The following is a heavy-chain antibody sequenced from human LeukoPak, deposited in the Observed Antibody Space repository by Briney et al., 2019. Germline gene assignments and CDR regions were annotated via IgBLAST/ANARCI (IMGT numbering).Heavy chain of an antibody. CDR3: ARASGIADPYYFDY. V-gene: IGHV3-7*01. D-gene: IGHD6-13*01. CDR1: GFTFGSYW. J-gene: IGHJ4*02. Sequence: GGSLRLSCAASGFTFGSYWMSWVCQAPGKGLEWVANIKQDGSEKYYVDSVKGRFTISRDNAKNSLYLQMNSLRAEDTAVYYCARASGIADPYYFDYWGQGTLVTVSS. CDR2: IKQDGSEK.